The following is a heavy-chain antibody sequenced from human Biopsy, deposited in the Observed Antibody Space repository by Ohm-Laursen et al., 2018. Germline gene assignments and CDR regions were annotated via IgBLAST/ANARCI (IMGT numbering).Heavy chain of an antibody. CDR1: GFTFSSYS. CDR2: ISGSAAST. CDR3: RVVAGEAFDL. D-gene: IGHD6-19*01. J-gene: IGHJ3*01. Sequence: GSLRLSCSASGFTFSSYSMSWVRQPPGKGLEWVSAISGSAASTYYSDSVKGRFTISRDNSKNMMYLQMNSLRADDTALYYCRVVAGEAFDLWGQGTMVTVSS. V-gene: IGHV3-23*01.